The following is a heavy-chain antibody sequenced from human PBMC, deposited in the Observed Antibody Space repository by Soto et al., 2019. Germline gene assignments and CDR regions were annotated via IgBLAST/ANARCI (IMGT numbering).Heavy chain of an antibody. CDR2: ISSSSSYI. CDR1: GFIFSSYS. Sequence: EVQLVESGGGLVKPGGSLRLSCAASGFIFSSYSMNWVRQAPGKGLEWVSSISSSSSYIYYADSVKGRFTISRDNAKNSLYLQMNSLRAEDTAVYYCARDQAAAGTSDAFDIWGQGTMVTVSS. D-gene: IGHD6-13*01. J-gene: IGHJ3*02. V-gene: IGHV3-21*01. CDR3: ARDQAAAGTSDAFDI.